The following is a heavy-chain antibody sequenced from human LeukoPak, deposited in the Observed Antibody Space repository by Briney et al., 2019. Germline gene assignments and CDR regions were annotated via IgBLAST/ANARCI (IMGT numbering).Heavy chain of an antibody. CDR2: INHSGST. V-gene: IGHV4-34*01. J-gene: IGHJ2*01. CDR1: GGSFSGYY. Sequence: SETLSLTCAVYGGSFSGYYWSWIRQPPGKGLEWIGEINHSGSTNYNPSLKSRVTISVDTSKNQLSLKLSSVTAADTAVYYCARARGSTSCDKGGVRSCWYFDLWGRGTLVTVSS. D-gene: IGHD2-2*02. CDR3: ARARGSTSCDKGGVRSCWYFDL.